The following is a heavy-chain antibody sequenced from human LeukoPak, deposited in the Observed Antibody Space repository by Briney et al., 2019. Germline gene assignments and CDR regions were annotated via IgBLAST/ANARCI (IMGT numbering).Heavy chain of an antibody. Sequence: PSVKVSCKASGYTFTGYYMHWVRQAPGQGLEWMGWINPNSGGTNYAQKFQGRVTMTRDTSISTAYMELSRLRSDDTAVYYCARGGDYYDSSGPFDYWGQGTLVTVSS. CDR1: GYTFTGYY. CDR2: INPNSGGT. J-gene: IGHJ4*02. V-gene: IGHV1-2*02. CDR3: ARGGDYYDSSGPFDY. D-gene: IGHD3-22*01.